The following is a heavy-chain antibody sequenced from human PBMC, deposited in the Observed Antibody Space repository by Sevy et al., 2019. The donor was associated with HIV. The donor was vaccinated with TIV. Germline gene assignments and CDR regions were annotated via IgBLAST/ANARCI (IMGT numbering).Heavy chain of an antibody. CDR3: ARDSAALKDAFDI. Sequence: SETLSLTCTVSGGSISSGDYYSSWIRQPPGKGLEWIGYIYYSGSTYYNPSLKSRVTISVDTSKNQFSLKLSSVTAAETAVYYCARDSAALKDAFDIWGQGTMVTVSS. D-gene: IGHD6-25*01. CDR1: GGSISSGDYY. J-gene: IGHJ3*02. CDR2: IYYSGST. V-gene: IGHV4-30-4*01.